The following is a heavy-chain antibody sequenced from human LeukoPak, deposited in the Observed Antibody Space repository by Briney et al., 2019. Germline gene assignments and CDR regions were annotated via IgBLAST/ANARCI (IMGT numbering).Heavy chain of an antibody. CDR2: IYYSGST. CDR3: ARDKWFGELVYYYGMDV. CDR1: GGPISSSSYY. J-gene: IGHJ6*02. D-gene: IGHD3-10*01. V-gene: IGHV4-39*07. Sequence: SETLSLTCTVSGGPISSSSYYWGWIRQPPGKGLEWIGSIYYSGSTYYNPSLKSRVTISVDTSKNQFSLKLSSVTAADTAVYYCARDKWFGELVYYYGMDVWGQGTTVTVSS.